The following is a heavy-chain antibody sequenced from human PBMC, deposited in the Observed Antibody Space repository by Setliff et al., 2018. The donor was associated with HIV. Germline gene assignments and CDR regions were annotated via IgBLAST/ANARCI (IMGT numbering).Heavy chain of an antibody. J-gene: IGHJ5*02. CDR1: GGSFSGYY. CDR2: INHSGST. V-gene: IGHV4-34*01. CDR3: ARSPLPRNWFDP. Sequence: ETLSLTCAVYGGSFSGYYWSWIRQPPGKGLEWIGEINHSGSTNYNPSLKSRVTISVDTSKNQFSLKLSPVTAADTAVYYCARSPLPRNWFDPCGQGTLVTVSS.